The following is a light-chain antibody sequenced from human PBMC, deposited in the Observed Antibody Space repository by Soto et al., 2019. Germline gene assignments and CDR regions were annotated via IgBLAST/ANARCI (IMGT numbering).Light chain of an antibody. CDR1: SSDVGGYNY. Sequence: QSVLTQPASVSGSPGQSITISCTGTSSDVGGYNYVSWYQQHPGKAPKVMIYDVSNRPSGVSNRFSGSKSGNTASLTISGLQAEDEADYYCSSYTSSSTQIFGGGTKLTVL. CDR2: DVS. CDR3: SSYTSSSTQI. J-gene: IGLJ2*01. V-gene: IGLV2-14*01.